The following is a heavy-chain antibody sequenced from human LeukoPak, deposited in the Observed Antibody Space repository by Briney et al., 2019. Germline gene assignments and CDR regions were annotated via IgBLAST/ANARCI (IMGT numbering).Heavy chain of an antibody. V-gene: IGHV3-11*04. CDR1: GFTFSDYY. CDR2: ISSSGSTI. J-gene: IGHJ6*03. Sequence: GGSLRLSCAASGFTFSDYYMSWIRQAPGKGLEWVSYISSSGSTIYYADSVKGRFTISRDNAKNSLYLQMNSLRAEDTAVYYCARGPVEDYYYYMDVWGKGTTVTVSS. CDR3: ARGPVEDYYYYMDV.